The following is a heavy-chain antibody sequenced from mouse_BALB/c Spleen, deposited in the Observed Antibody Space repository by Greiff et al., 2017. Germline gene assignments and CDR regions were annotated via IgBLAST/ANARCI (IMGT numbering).Heavy chain of an antibody. CDR2: INPSNGGT. V-gene: IGHV1S81*02. Sequence: VQLQQSGAELVKPGASVKLSCKASGYTFTSYYMYWVKQRPGQGLEWIGEINPSNGGTNFNEKFKSKATLTVDKSSSTAYMQLSSLTSEDSAVYYCTREVITTVVARYFDVWGAGTTVTVSS. CDR1: GYTFTSYY. J-gene: IGHJ1*01. D-gene: IGHD1-1*01. CDR3: TREVITTVVARYFDV.